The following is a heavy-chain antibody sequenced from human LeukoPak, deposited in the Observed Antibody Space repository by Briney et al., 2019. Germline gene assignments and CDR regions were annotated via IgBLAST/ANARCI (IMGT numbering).Heavy chain of an antibody. CDR2: IKEDGSEK. Sequence: GGSLRLSCAASGFTFSSHWMSWVRQAPGKGLEWVANIKEDGSEKYYVDSVKGRFTISRDNAKNSLYLQMNSLRAEDTAVYYCTRACGGDCFDYWGQGTLVTVSS. CDR1: GFTFSSHW. D-gene: IGHD2-21*01. CDR3: TRACGGDCFDY. V-gene: IGHV3-7*04. J-gene: IGHJ4*02.